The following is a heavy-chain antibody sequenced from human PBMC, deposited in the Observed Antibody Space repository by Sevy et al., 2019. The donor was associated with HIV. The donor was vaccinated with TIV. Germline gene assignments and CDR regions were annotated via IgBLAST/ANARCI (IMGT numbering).Heavy chain of an antibody. J-gene: IGHJ6*02. CDR3: AREGSYGDHDYQYYYGMDV. D-gene: IGHD4-17*01. CDR1: GFTFSIYT. CDR2: ISSSSTYI. Sequence: GGSLRLSCAASGFTFSIYTMNWVRQAPGKGLEWVSSISSSSTYIYYADSVRGRFTISRDNAKNSLYLQMHSLRAEDTAVYYCAREGSYGDHDYQYYYGMDVWGQGTTVTVSS. V-gene: IGHV3-21*01.